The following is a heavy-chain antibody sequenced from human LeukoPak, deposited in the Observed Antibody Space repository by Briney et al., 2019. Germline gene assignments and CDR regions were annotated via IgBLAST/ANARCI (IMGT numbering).Heavy chain of an antibody. D-gene: IGHD3-3*01. J-gene: IGHJ4*02. CDR2: INHSGST. CDR3: ARGEPTNYDFWSGYPGKYYFDY. CDR1: GGSFSGYY. Sequence: PSETLSLTCAVYGGSFSGYYWSWIRQPPGKGLEWIGEINHSGSTNYNSSLKSRVTISVDTSKNQFSLKLSSVTAADTAVYYCARGEPTNYDFWSGYPGKYYFDYWGQGTLVTVSS. V-gene: IGHV4-34*01.